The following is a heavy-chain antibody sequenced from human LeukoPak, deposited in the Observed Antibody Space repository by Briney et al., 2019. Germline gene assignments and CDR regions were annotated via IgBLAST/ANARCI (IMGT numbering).Heavy chain of an antibody. CDR3: ARADVSAIAAAGISFYYYYYYMDV. V-gene: IGHV4-59*01. D-gene: IGHD6-13*01. CDR1: GGSISSYY. J-gene: IGHJ6*03. CDR2: IYYSGST. Sequence: SETLSLTCTVSGGSISSYYWSWIRQPPGKGLEWIGYIYYSGSTNYNPSLKSRVTISVDTSKNQFSLKLSSVTAADTAVYYCARADVSAIAAAGISFYYYYYYMDVWGKGTTVTVSS.